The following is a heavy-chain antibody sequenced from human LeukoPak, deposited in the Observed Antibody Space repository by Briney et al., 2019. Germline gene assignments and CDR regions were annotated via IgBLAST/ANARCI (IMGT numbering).Heavy chain of an antibody. CDR3: ASGVPAAMNVGSFQH. CDR2: IIPILGIA. V-gene: IGHV1-69*04. Sequence: ASVKVSCKASGGTFSSYAISWVRQAPGQGLEWMGRIIPILGIANYAQKFQGRVTITADKSTSTTYMELSSLRSEDTAVYYCASGVPAAMNVGSFQHWGQGTLVTVSS. D-gene: IGHD2-2*01. CDR1: GGTFSSYA. J-gene: IGHJ1*01.